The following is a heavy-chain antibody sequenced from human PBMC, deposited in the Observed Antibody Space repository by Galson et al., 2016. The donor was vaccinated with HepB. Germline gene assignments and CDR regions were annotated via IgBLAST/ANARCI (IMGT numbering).Heavy chain of an antibody. V-gene: IGHV4-39*02. D-gene: IGHD3-9*01. CDR1: GGSISSDYY. CDR2: IYSGEDT. Sequence: SETLSLTCIVSGGSISSDYYWGWIRQPPGRGLEWIGSIYSGEDTYYNPSPKSRVTISVDTSKNQFSLRLDSVTAADTGVYYCARDRGGNYDILTGHYNVGFFDYWGQGTLVTVSS. CDR3: ARDRGGNYDILTGHYNVGFFDY. J-gene: IGHJ4*02.